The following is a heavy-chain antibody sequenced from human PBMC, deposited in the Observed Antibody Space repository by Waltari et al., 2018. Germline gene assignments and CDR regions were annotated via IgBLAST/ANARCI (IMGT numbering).Heavy chain of an antibody. CDR2: INTYGTIT. V-gene: IGHV3-74*01. D-gene: IGHD6-25*01. CDR3: VLFSSDFLGDC. J-gene: IGHJ4*02. Sequence: EVQLVESGGGLVQPGGSLRLSCAASGFTFSAYWMHWVRQAPGEGLVSVAQINTYGTITSYADSVKGRFTISRDNAKNTLFLQMNRLRAEDTAVYYCVLFSSDFLGDCWGQGTLVTVSS. CDR1: GFTFSAYW.